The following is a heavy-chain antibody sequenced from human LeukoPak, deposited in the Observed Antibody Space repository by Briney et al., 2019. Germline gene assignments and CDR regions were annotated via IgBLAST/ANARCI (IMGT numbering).Heavy chain of an antibody. CDR1: GGTFSSYA. CDR3: ARVGGSQDYGDYFDY. V-gene: IGHV1-69*05. Sequence: SVKLSCKASGGTFSSYAISWVRQAPGQGLEWMGGIIPIFGTANYAQKFQGRVTVTTDESTSTAYMELSSLRSEDTAVYYCARVGGSQDYGDYFDYWGQGTLVTVSS. J-gene: IGHJ4*02. CDR2: IIPIFGTA. D-gene: IGHD4-17*01.